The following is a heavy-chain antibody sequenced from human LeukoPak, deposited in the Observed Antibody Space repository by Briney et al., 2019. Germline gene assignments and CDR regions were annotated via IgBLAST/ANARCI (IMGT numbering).Heavy chain of an antibody. CDR2: INHSGSN. CDR1: GGSFSGYY. D-gene: IGHD1-7*01. CDR3: ASISSPWNSYFDY. J-gene: IGHJ4*02. V-gene: IGHV4-34*01. Sequence: SETLSLTCAVYGGSFSGYYWSWIRQPPGKGLEWIGEINHSGSNNYNPSLKSRVTISVDTSKNQFSLKLSSVTAADTAVYYCASISSPWNSYFDYWGQGTLVTVSS.